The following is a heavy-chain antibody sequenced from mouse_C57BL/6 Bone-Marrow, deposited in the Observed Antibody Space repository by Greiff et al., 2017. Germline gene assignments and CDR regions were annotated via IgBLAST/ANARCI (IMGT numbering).Heavy chain of an antibody. V-gene: IGHV1-39*01. Sequence: EVQLQQSGTELVKPGPSVKISCQASGYSFTXXNMKWVKQGNGKSLEWIGVINPNYGTTSYNQKFKGKATLTVDQSSSTAYMQLNSLTSEDSAVYYCARYKGYWGQGTTLTVSS. J-gene: IGHJ2*01. CDR2: INPNYGTT. D-gene: IGHD1-3*01. CDR3: ARYKGY. CDR1: GYSFTXXN.